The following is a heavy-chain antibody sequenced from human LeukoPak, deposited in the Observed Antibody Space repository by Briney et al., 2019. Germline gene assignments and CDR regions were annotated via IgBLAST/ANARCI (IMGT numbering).Heavy chain of an antibody. Sequence: GGSLRLSCAASGFTFSDYYMSWIRHAPGKGLGWVSFISIGGSTIYYADSMKGRFTISRDNAKNSVYLQMNSLRAEDTAVYYCARGLGYCSGGSCPRRAFDIWGQGTTVTVSS. J-gene: IGHJ3*02. CDR2: ISIGGSTI. CDR3: ARGLGYCSGGSCPRRAFDI. CDR1: GFTFSDYY. D-gene: IGHD2-15*01. V-gene: IGHV3-11*01.